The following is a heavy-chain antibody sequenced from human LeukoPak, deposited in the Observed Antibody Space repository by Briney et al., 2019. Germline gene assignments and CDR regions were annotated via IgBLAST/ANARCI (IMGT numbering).Heavy chain of an antibody. Sequence: GGSLRLSCAASGFTVSSNYMSWVRQAPGKGLEWVSVIYSGGSTYYADSVKGRFTISRDNSKNTLYLQMNRLRGEDTAVYYCAREPVRGVLDYWGQGTLVTVSP. CDR1: GFTVSSNY. CDR3: AREPVRGVLDY. V-gene: IGHV3-66*02. CDR2: IYSGGST. D-gene: IGHD3-10*02. J-gene: IGHJ4*02.